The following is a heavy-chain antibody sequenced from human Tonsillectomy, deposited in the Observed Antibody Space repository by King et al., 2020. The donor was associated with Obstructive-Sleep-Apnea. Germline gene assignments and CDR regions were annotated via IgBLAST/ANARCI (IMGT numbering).Heavy chain of an antibody. V-gene: IGHV4-39*07. CDR1: GGSISSSSYY. D-gene: IGHD2-21*02. Sequence: QLQESGPGLVKPSETLSLTCTVSGGSISSSSYYCGWIRQPPGNGLEWIGSIYYSGRTYYNPSLKSQVTISVDTSTNQFSLKLSSVTAADTAVYYCARDQQGVVTALPFDYWGQGTLVTVSS. J-gene: IGHJ4*02. CDR2: IYYSGRT. CDR3: ARDQQGVVTALPFDY.